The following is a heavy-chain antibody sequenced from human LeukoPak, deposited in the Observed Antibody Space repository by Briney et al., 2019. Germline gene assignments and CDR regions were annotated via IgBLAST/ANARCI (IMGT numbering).Heavy chain of an antibody. Sequence: KPSETLSLTCTVSGGSMTSYYWSWSRQPPGKRLEWIGYIYNSGSTNYNPSLKSRVTISVDTSKKQFSLKLSSVTAADTAVYYCARITDGRDGYNYYYGMDVWGQGTTVTVSS. J-gene: IGHJ6*02. D-gene: IGHD5-24*01. CDR3: ARITDGRDGYNYYYGMDV. V-gene: IGHV4-59*01. CDR1: GGSMTSYY. CDR2: IYNSGST.